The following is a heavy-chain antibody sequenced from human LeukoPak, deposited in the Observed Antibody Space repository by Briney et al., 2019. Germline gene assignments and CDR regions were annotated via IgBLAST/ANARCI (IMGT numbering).Heavy chain of an antibody. Sequence: GASVKASCTVSGSTLSDLSIHWVRQGPGKGLEWMGRIIPILGVANNAQKFQGRVTITADKSTSTAYMELSSLRSEDTAVYYCARYLGYCSGGSCYSHWFDPWGQGTLVTVSS. J-gene: IGHJ5*02. D-gene: IGHD2-15*01. CDR2: IIPILGVA. CDR1: GSTLSDLS. CDR3: ARYLGYCSGGSCYSHWFDP. V-gene: IGHV1-69*02.